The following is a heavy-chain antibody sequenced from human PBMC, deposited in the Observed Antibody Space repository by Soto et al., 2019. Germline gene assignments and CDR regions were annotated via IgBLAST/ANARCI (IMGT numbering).Heavy chain of an antibody. D-gene: IGHD3-10*01. CDR1: GYTFTSYG. Sequence: ASVKVSCKASGYTFTSYGISWVRQAPGQGLEWMGWISAYNGNTNYAQRLQGRVTMTTDTSTRTAYMELRSLRSDDTAVYYCARGRRLRYYGSGSDYYGMDVWGQGTTVTVSS. CDR2: ISAYNGNT. J-gene: IGHJ6*02. CDR3: ARGRRLRYYGSGSDYYGMDV. V-gene: IGHV1-18*01.